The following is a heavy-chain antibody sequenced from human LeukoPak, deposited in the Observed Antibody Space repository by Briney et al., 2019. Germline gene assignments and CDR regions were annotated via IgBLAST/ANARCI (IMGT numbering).Heavy chain of an antibody. CDR3: ARCRYSSGWSALRHYYFDY. CDR2: IYYSGST. J-gene: IGHJ4*02. D-gene: IGHD6-19*01. CDR1: GGSISSGGYY. Sequence: SQTLSLTCTVSGGSISSGGYYWSWIRQHPGKGLEWIGYIYYSGSTYYNPSLKSRVTISVDTSKNQFSLKLSSVTAADTAVYYCARCRYSSGWSALRHYYFDYWGQGTLVTVSS. V-gene: IGHV4-31*03.